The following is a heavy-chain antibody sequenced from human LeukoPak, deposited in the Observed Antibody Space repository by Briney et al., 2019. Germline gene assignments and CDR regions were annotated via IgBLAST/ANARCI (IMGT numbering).Heavy chain of an antibody. J-gene: IGHJ6*02. V-gene: IGHV1-69*13. CDR2: IIPIFGTA. CDR3: ARDDCSSTSCYDYYYGMDV. Sequence: ASVKVSCKASGGTFSSYAISWVRQAPGKGLEWMGGIIPIFGTANYAQKFQGRVTITADESTSTAYMELSSLRSEDTAVYYCARDDCSSTSCYDYYYGMDVWGQGTTVTVSS. D-gene: IGHD2-2*01. CDR1: GGTFSSYA.